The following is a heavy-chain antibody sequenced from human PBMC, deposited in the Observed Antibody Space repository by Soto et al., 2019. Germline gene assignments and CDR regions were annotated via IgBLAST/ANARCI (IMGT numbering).Heavy chain of an antibody. D-gene: IGHD1-1*01. J-gene: IGHJ4*02. Sequence: PGGSLRLSCAASGFTFSSYDMHWVRQATGKGLEWVSAIGTAGDTYYPGSVRGRFTISRDNAMRSLFLHMNSLRDEDTAVYYCARDGKGAAYTHGPYYFDYWGQGALVTAPQ. CDR2: IGTAGDT. CDR1: GFTFSSYD. V-gene: IGHV3-13*04. CDR3: ARDGKGAAYTHGPYYFDY.